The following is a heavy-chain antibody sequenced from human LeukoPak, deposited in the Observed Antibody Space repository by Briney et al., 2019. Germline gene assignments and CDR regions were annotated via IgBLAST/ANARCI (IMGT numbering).Heavy chain of an antibody. CDR3: ARYREQQLARQRDEYYFDY. J-gene: IGHJ4*02. CDR2: IYYSGNT. V-gene: IGHV4-59*08. Sequence: PSETLSLTCTVSGGSISNYWSWIRQPPGKGLEWIGYIYYSGNTNYYPSLKSRVTISVDTSKNQFSLKLSSVTAADTAVYYYARYREQQLARQRDEYYFDYWGQGTLVTVSS. D-gene: IGHD6-13*01. CDR1: GGSISNY.